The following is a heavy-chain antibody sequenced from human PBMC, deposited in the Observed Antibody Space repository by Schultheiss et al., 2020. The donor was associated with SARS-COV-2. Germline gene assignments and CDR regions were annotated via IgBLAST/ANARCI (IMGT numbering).Heavy chain of an antibody. CDR3: ARSVAVAGNDY. J-gene: IGHJ4*02. CDR1: GYTFTVYY. Sequence: ASVKVSCKASGYTFTVYYMHWVRQAPGQGLEWMGWINPNSGGTNYAQKFQGWVTMTRDTSISTAYMELSSLRSEDTAVYYCARSVAVAGNDYWGQGTLVTVSS. CDR2: INPNSGGT. V-gene: IGHV1-2*04. D-gene: IGHD6-19*01.